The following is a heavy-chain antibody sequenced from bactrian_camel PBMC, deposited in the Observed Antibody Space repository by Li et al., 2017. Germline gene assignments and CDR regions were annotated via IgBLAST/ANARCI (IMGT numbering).Heavy chain of an antibody. J-gene: IGHJ4*01. V-gene: IGHV3S53*01. Sequence: HVQLVESGGGSVQAGGSLRLSCLASGVDFRAAVMAWYRKIPGNDCERVTFIREDGTTVYADSVKGRFTVSQDNAKSTMYLQMNNLKPEDTAMYYCAADPAFPWSGDSCQDRADWAISGGNYWGQGTQVTVS. CDR3: AADPAFPWSGDSCQDRADWAISGGNY. D-gene: IGHD6*01. CDR2: IREDGTT. CDR1: GVDFRAAV.